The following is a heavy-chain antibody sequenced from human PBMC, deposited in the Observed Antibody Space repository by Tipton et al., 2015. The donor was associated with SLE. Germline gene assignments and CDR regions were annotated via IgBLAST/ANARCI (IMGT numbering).Heavy chain of an antibody. CDR1: GGSISSSIYY. V-gene: IGHV4-61*05. J-gene: IGHJ4*02. CDR2: IYYSGST. CDR3: ARHASSWYFHFDY. Sequence: TLSLTCTVSGGSISSSIYYWDWIRQPPGKGLEWIGYIYYSGSTDYNRSLKSRVTISVDTSKNQFSLKLRSVTAADTAIYYCARHASSWYFHFDYWGQGTLITVSS. D-gene: IGHD6-13*01.